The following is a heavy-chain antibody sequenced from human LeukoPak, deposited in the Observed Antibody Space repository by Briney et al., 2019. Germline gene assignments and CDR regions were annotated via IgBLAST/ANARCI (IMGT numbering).Heavy chain of an antibody. V-gene: IGHV4-34*01. Sequence: SETLSLTCAVYGGSFSGYYWSWIRQPPGTGLEWIGEINHSARTNYNPSLKSRVTISVDTSKNQFSLKLSSVTAADTAVYYCARKFPSRRSVQGWSLMDYWGQGTLVTVSS. CDR2: INHSART. CDR1: GGSFSGYY. D-gene: IGHD6-19*01. CDR3: ARKFPSRRSVQGWSLMDY. J-gene: IGHJ4*02.